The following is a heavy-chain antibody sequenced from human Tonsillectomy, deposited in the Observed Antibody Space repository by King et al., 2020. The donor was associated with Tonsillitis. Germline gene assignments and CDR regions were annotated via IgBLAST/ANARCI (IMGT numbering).Heavy chain of an antibody. CDR3: ARDFAYDNWFDP. V-gene: IGHV4-39*07. CDR1: GGSINSNSYY. CDR2: ISYSGST. D-gene: IGHD3-3*01. J-gene: IGHJ5*02. Sequence: LQLQESGPGLVKPSETLSLTCSVSGGSINSNSYYWGWIRQPPGKGLEWMGSISYSGSTYYNPSLKSRVTISVDTSNNQFSLKLSSVTAADTAVYYCARDFAYDNWFDPWGQGTLVTVSS.